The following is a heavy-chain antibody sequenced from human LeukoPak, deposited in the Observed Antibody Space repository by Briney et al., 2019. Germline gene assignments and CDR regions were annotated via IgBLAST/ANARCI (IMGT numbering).Heavy chain of an antibody. CDR2: GSYSGSS. V-gene: IGHV4-59*01. Sequence: SEILSLTCTVSGGSISSYYWSWIRQPPGKGLEWIGYGSYSGSSNYNPSLKSRVTISVDTSKNHFSLKLSSVTAADTAVYYCARNGGSYSFDYWGQGTLVTVSS. CDR3: ARNGGSYSFDY. D-gene: IGHD1-26*01. J-gene: IGHJ4*02. CDR1: GGSISSYY.